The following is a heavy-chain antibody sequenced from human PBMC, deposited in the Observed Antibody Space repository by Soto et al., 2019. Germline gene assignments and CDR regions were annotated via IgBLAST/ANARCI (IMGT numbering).Heavy chain of an antibody. D-gene: IGHD6-19*01. CDR2: ISGSGGST. CDR3: AKDRDSSGWYPLNY. CDR1: GFTFSSYA. J-gene: IGHJ4*02. Sequence: LRLSCAASGFTFSSYAMSWVRQAPGKGLEWVSAISGSGGSTYYADSVKGRFTIPRDNSKNTLYLQMNSLRAEDTAVYYCAKDRDSSGWYPLNYWGQGTLVTVSS. V-gene: IGHV3-23*01.